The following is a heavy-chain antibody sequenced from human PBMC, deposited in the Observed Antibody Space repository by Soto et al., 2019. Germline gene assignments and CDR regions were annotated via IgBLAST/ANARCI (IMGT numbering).Heavy chain of an antibody. Sequence: GASVKVSCKASGYTFTSYAMHWVRQAPGQRLEWMGWINAGNGNTKYSQKFQGRVTITRDTSASTAYMELSSLRSEDTAVYYCARAAYDILTGYWPEIDYWGQGTLVTVSS. J-gene: IGHJ4*02. CDR3: ARAAYDILTGYWPEIDY. CDR2: INAGNGNT. V-gene: IGHV1-3*01. D-gene: IGHD3-9*01. CDR1: GYTFTSYA.